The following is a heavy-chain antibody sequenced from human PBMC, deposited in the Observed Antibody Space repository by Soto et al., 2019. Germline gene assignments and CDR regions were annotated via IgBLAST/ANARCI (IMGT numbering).Heavy chain of an antibody. J-gene: IGHJ4*02. V-gene: IGHV4-59*01. CDR1: GGSINNYF. CDR3: ARDLAAAGTPLFDF. D-gene: IGHD6-13*01. CDR2: IYYSGNT. Sequence: SETLSLTCTVSGGSINNYFWSWIRQPPGKGLEWIGYIYYSGNTNYNPSLKSRVTISVDTSEKQFSLKLSSVTAADTAVYYCARDLAAAGTPLFDFWGQGTLVTVS.